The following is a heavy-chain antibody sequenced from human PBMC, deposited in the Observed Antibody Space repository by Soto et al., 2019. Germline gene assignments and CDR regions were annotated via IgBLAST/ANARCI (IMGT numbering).Heavy chain of an antibody. CDR2: IDPSDSYT. CDR1: GYSFTSYW. J-gene: IGHJ6*02. D-gene: IGHD6-6*01. CDR3: AREEIGSSSYYGMDV. Sequence: GESLKISCKGSGYSFTSYWISRVRQMPGKGLEWMGRIDPSDSYTNYSPSFQGHVTISADKSISTAYLQWSSLKASDTAMYYCAREEIGSSSYYGMDVWGQGTTVTVSS. V-gene: IGHV5-10-1*01.